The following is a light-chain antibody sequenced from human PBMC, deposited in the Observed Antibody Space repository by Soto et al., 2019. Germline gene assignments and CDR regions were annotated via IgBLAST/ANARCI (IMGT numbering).Light chain of an antibody. J-gene: IGKJ1*01. V-gene: IGKV3-20*01. Sequence: EIVLTQSPGTLSLSPGERATLSCRASQSFSSSYLAWYQQKPGQAPRLLIYAASSRATGIPDRFSGSVSGTDFTLTISRLEPEDFAVYYCQQYNNWPWTFGQGTKVDIK. CDR2: AAS. CDR3: QQYNNWPWT. CDR1: QSFSSSY.